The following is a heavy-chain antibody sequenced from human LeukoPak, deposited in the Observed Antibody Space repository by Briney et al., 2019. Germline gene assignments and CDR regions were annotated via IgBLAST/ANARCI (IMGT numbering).Heavy chain of an antibody. D-gene: IGHD3-10*01. Sequence: SETLSLTCTVSGGSISSHYWSWIRQPPGKGLEWIGYIYYSGSTNYNPSLKSRVTISVDTSKNQFSLKLSSVTAADTAMYYCARGNGPGSYLIDYWGQGTLVTVSS. J-gene: IGHJ4*02. CDR3: ARGNGPGSYLIDY. V-gene: IGHV4-59*11. CDR2: IYYSGST. CDR1: GGSISSHY.